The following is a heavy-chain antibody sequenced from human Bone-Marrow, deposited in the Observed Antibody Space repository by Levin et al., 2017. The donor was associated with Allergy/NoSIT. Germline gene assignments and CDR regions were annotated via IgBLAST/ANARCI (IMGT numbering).Heavy chain of an antibody. Sequence: PSETLSLTCTVSGGPVRSSSHYWGWIRQSPGTGLEWIGTIYFTGRTYYNPSLRTRVTMSIDTSKNQFSLRLTSVTAADTAVYFCATFISAWATLPPTHIGDCFEYWGQGNLVTVS. CDR3: ATFISAWATLPPTHIGDCFEY. V-gene: IGHV4-39*01. CDR2: IYFTGRT. D-gene: IGHD6-19*01. J-gene: IGHJ4*02. CDR1: GGPVRSSSHY.